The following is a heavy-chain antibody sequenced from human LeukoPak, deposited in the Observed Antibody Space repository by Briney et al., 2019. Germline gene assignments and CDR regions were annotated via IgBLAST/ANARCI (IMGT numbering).Heavy chain of an antibody. D-gene: IGHD5-12*01. CDR1: GGSFSGYY. Sequence: SETLSLTCAVYGGSFSGYYWSWIRQPPGKGLEWIGEINHSGSTNYNPSLKSRVTISVDTSKNQFSLKLSSVTAADTAVYYCARGLRYYYYYMDVWGKGTTVTVSS. J-gene: IGHJ6*03. V-gene: IGHV4-34*01. CDR2: INHSGST. CDR3: ARGLRYYYYYMDV.